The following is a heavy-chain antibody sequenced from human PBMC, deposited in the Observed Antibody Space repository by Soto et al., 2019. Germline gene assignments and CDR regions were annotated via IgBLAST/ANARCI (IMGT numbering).Heavy chain of an antibody. CDR3: AAERSSMLRGVIPDY. CDR1: GFTFTSSA. D-gene: IGHD3-10*01. V-gene: IGHV1-58*01. J-gene: IGHJ4*02. Sequence: GASVKVSCKASGFTFTSSAVQWVRQARGQRLEWIGWIVVGSGNTNYAQKFQERVTITRDMSTSTAYMELSSLRSEDTAVYYCAAERSSMLRGVIPDYWGQGTLVTVSS. CDR2: IVVGSGNT.